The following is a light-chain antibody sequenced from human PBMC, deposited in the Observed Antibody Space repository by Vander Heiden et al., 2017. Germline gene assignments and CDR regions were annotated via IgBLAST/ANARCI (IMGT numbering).Light chain of an antibody. V-gene: IGKV3-15*01. Sequence: ETVMTQSPATLPASPGERATLSCRASQSVSSNLAWYQQKPGQAPRLLIYTASTRATGIPARFSGSGSGTEFTLTISSLQSEDFAVYYCQQYNNWPQTFGQGTKLEIK. CDR1: QSVSSN. J-gene: IGKJ2*01. CDR2: TAS. CDR3: QQYNNWPQT.